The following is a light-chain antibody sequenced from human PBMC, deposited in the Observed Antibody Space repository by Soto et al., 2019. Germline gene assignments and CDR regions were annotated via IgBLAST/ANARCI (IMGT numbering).Light chain of an antibody. CDR1: QSVSDK. CDR2: DTV. V-gene: IGKV3-11*01. J-gene: IGKJ3*01. CDR3: QQRSNWPRFT. Sequence: EIMMTQSPDTLSVSPGERATLSCRASQSVSDKVAWYQQTSGQPPKLLIYDTVSRAAGVPGRFSGSGSGTEFTLTISSLEPEDFAVYYCQQRSNWPRFTFGPGTKVDIK.